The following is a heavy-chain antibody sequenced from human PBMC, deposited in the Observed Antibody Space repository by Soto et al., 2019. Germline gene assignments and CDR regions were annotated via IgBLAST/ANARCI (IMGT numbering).Heavy chain of an antibody. Sequence: GGSLRLSCAASGFTFSSYTMHWVRQAPGEGLEWVAVISYDGSNKFYADSVKGRFTISRDSSSQTLYLQMNSLRPDDTAMYYCARDGVSSTDYTWNYGTYFDYWGPGALVTVSS. CDR2: ISYDGSNK. V-gene: IGHV3-30*03. CDR3: ARDGVSSTDYTWNYGTYFDY. D-gene: IGHD1-1*01. J-gene: IGHJ4*02. CDR1: GFTFSSYT.